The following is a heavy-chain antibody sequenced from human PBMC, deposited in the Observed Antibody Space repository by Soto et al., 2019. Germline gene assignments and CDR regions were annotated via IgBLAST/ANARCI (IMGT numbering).Heavy chain of an antibody. D-gene: IGHD2-15*01. CDR1: GFTFSDYY. CDR2: ISSSGSTI. Sequence: GGSLRLSCAASGFTFSDYYMSWIRQAPGKGLEWVSYISSSGSTIYYADSVKGRFTISRDNAKNSLYLQMNSLRAEDTAVYYCARDPDLVAAMAFAFDIWGQGTMVTVSS. V-gene: IGHV3-11*01. CDR3: ARDPDLVAAMAFAFDI. J-gene: IGHJ3*02.